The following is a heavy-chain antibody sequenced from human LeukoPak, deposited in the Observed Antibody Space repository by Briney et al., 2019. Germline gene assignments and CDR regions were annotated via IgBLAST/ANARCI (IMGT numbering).Heavy chain of an antibody. V-gene: IGHV4-38-2*01. D-gene: IGHD3-22*01. J-gene: IGHJ4*02. CDR1: SYSISSDYY. CDR3: ARGWAYYYDNSASYAFDY. Sequence: SETLSLTCSVSSYSISSDYYWGWIRQPPGKGLEWVGTFYHTGSTYYHPSLRGRLTIPLDTSKNHFSLNLRSVTANDQSVYHCARGWAYYYDNSASYAFDYWPRATLVTVSS. CDR2: FYHTGST.